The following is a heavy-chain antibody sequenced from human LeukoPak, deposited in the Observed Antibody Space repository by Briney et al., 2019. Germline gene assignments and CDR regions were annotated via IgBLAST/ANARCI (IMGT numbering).Heavy chain of an antibody. J-gene: IGHJ6*02. CDR2: IYYSGST. V-gene: IGHV4-59*01. D-gene: IGHD3-10*01. CDR3: AREILSGSYCMDV. Sequence: SETLSLTCTVSGVSISSYYWSWLRQPPGKGLEWVGYIYYSGSTNYNPSLKSRVTISVDTSKNQFSLKLSSVTAADTAVYYCAREILSGSYCMDVWGQGTTVTVSS. CDR1: GVSISSYY.